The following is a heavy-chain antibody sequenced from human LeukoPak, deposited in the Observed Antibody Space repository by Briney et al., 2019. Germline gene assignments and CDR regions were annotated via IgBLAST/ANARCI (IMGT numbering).Heavy chain of an antibody. J-gene: IGHJ4*02. CDR1: GGTFSSYA. Sequence: SVKVSCKASGGTFSSYAISWVRQAPGQGLEWMGGIIPIFGTANYAQKFQGRVTITTDESMSTAYMELSSLRSEDTAVYYCASYYYDSSGYYYAYRDYWGQGTLVTVSS. V-gene: IGHV1-69*05. CDR2: IIPIFGTA. D-gene: IGHD3-22*01. CDR3: ASYYYDSSGYYYAYRDY.